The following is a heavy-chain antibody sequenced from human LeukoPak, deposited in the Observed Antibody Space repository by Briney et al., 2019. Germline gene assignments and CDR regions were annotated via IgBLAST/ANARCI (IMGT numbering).Heavy chain of an antibody. Sequence: SETLSLTCTVSGGSISSSSYYWGWIRQPPGKGLEWIGSIYYSGSTYYNPSLKSRVTISLDTSKNQFSLNLNSVTAADTAVYYCVRHPARGTAGYAFDIWGQGTMVTVSS. D-gene: IGHD6-19*01. J-gene: IGHJ3*02. CDR1: GGSISSSSYY. CDR3: VRHPARGTAGYAFDI. CDR2: IYYSGST. V-gene: IGHV4-39*01.